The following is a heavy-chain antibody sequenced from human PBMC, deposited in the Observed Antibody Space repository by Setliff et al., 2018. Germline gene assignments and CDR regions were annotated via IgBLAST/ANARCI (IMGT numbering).Heavy chain of an antibody. J-gene: IGHJ4*02. V-gene: IGHV3-11*01. CDR2: ISSSGSTI. Sequence: GGSLRLSCAASGFTFSDYYMSWIRQAPGKGLEWVSYISSSGSTIYYADSVKGRFTISRDNAKNSLYLQMNSLRAEDTAVYYCARQGANHDILTGYFLYYCDHWGQGTLVTVSS. CDR3: ARQGANHDILTGYFLYYCDH. D-gene: IGHD3-9*01. CDR1: GFTFSDYY.